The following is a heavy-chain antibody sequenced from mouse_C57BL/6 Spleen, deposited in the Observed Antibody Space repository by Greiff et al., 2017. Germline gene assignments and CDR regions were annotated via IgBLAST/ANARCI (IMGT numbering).Heavy chain of an antibody. D-gene: IGHD2-4*01. V-gene: IGHV1-72*01. CDR2: IDPNSGGT. CDR1: GYTFTSYW. J-gene: IGHJ4*01. CDR3: ARGDDYGENYAMDY. Sequence: QVQLKQPGAELVKPGASVKLSCKASGYTFTSYWMHWVKQRPGRGLEWIGRIDPNSGGTKYNEKFKSKATLTVDKPSSTAYMQLSSLTSEDSAVYYCARGDDYGENYAMDYWGQGTSVTVSS.